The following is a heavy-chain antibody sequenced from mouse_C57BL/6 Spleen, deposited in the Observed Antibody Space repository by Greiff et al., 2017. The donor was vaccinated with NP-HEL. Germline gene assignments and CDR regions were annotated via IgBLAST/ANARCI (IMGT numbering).Heavy chain of an antibody. D-gene: IGHD2-5*01. J-gene: IGHJ3*01. Sequence: QVQLQQSGAELVRPGSSVKLSCKASGYTFTSYWMDWVKQRPGQGLEWIGNIYPSDSETHYNQKFKDKATLTVDKSSSTAYMQLSSLTSEDSAVYYCARGYSNYGWFAYWGQGTLVTVSA. CDR2: IYPSDSET. CDR3: ARGYSNYGWFAY. CDR1: GYTFTSYW. V-gene: IGHV1-61*01.